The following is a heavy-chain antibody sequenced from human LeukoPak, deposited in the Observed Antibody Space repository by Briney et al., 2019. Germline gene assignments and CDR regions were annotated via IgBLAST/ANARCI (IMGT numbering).Heavy chain of an antibody. D-gene: IGHD3-10*01. J-gene: IGHJ3*02. CDR1: GYSFSTYW. CDR2: IYPGDSDT. CDR3: ARSRRYYYGSGSNDAFDI. Sequence: GESLKISCKGSGYSFSTYWIGWVRQMPGKGLEWMGSIYPGDSDTRYSPSFQGQVTISADKSISTAYLQWSSLKASDTAMYYCARSRRYYYGSGSNDAFDIWGQGTMVTVSS. V-gene: IGHV5-51*01.